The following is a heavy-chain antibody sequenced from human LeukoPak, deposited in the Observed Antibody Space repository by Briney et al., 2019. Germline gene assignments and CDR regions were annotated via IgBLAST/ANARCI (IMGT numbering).Heavy chain of an antibody. V-gene: IGHV3-23*01. CDR2: ISGSGEST. Sequence: GGSLRLSCAASGFTFSAYGIYWVRQAPGKGLEWVSSISGSGESTYYADYVKGRFTISRDNSKNTLSLQMNSLRAEDTAVYYCAKSRHSWGYYFDFWGRGTLVTVSS. CDR1: GFTFSAYG. CDR3: AKSRHSWGYYFDF. D-gene: IGHD3-22*01. J-gene: IGHJ4*02.